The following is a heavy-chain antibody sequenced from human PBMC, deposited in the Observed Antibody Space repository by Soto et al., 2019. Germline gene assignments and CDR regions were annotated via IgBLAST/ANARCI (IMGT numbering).Heavy chain of an antibody. CDR2: IWYDGSNK. CDR3: ARESGSGGSYYYYGMDV. V-gene: IGHV3-33*01. D-gene: IGHD2-15*01. J-gene: IGHJ6*02. Sequence: QVQLVESGGGVVQPGRSLRLSCAASGFTFSSYGMHWVRQAPGKGLEWVAVIWYDGSNKYYADSVKGRFTISRDNSKNTLYLQMNSLRAEDTAVYYCARESGSGGSYYYYGMDVWGQGTTVTVSS. CDR1: GFTFSSYG.